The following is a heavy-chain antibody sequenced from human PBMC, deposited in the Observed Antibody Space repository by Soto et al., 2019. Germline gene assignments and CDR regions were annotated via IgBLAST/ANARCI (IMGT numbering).Heavy chain of an antibody. J-gene: IGHJ4*02. CDR3: ARDINWNYACVY. D-gene: IGHD1-7*01. CDR1: GFTFSSYE. CDR2: ISSSGSTI. Sequence: ESGGGLVQPGGSLRLSCAASGFTFSSYEMNWVRQAPGKGLEWVSYISSSGSTIYYADSVKGRFTISRDNAKNSLYLQMNSLRAEDTAVYYCARDINWNYACVYWGQGTLVTVSS. V-gene: IGHV3-48*03.